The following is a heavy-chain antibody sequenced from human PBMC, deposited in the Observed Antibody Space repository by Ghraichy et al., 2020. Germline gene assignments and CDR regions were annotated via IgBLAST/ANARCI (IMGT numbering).Heavy chain of an antibody. CDR3: ARGPSGVERRFDA. D-gene: IGHD1-1*01. CDR1: GFTFSSYS. CDR2: ISSSSSYI. J-gene: IGHJ4*02. V-gene: IGHV3-21*01. Sequence: GGSLRLSCAASGFTFSSYSMNWVRQAPGKGLEWVSSISSSSSYIYYADSVKGRFTISRDNAKNSLYLQMNSLRAEDTAVYYCARGPSGVERRFDAWGQGTLVTVSS.